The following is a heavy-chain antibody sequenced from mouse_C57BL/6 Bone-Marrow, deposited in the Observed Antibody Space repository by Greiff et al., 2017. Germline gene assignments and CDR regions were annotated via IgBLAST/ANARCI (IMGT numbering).Heavy chain of an antibody. CDR2: IDPETGGT. J-gene: IGHJ2*01. V-gene: IGHV1-15*01. Sequence: QVQLQQSGAELVRPGASVTLSCKASGYTFTDYEMHWVKQTPVHGLEWIGAIDPETGGTAYNQKFKGQAILTADKSSSTAYMELRSLTSEDSAVYYCTGGDFFYFDYWGQGTTLTVSS. CDR3: TGGDFFYFDY. CDR1: GYTFTDYE.